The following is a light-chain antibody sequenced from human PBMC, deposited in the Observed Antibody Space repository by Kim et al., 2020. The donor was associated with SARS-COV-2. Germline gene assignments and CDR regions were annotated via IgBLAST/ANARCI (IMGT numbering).Light chain of an antibody. V-gene: IGLV2-14*03. J-gene: IGLJ3*02. CDR2: DVT. CDR3: ASYTSTSALGV. Sequence: QSITTSCTGTRSDVGGHDNVSWYQQHPGKAPKLIIYDVTNRPSGVSGRFSGSKSGNTASLTISGLQAEDEADYHCASYTSTSALGVFGGGTKLTVL. CDR1: RSDVGGHDN.